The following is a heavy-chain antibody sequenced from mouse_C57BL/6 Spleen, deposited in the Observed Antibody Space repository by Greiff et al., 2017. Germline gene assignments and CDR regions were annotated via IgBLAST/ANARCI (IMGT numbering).Heavy chain of an antibody. Sequence: QVQLQQSGPELVKPGASVKISCKASGYTFTDYYINWVKQRPGQGLEWIGWIFPGSGSTYYNEKFKGKATLTADKSSSTAYMELRSLTSEDSAVYFCALYHYAMDYWGQGTSVTVSS. CDR3: ALYHYAMDY. CDR1: GYTFTDYY. V-gene: IGHV1-75*01. J-gene: IGHJ4*01. D-gene: IGHD2-1*01. CDR2: IFPGSGST.